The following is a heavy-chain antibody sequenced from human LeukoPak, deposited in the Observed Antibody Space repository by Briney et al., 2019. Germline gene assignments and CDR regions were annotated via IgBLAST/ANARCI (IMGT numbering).Heavy chain of an antibody. V-gene: IGHV1-18*01. CDR2: ISCYNGDT. J-gene: IGHJ5*02. D-gene: IGHD6-13*01. Sequence: ASVKVSCKASGYPFSNHGITWVRQAPGQGLEWMGWISCYNGDTHYAQKFQGRVTMTTDKPTSTAYMELSRLRSDDTAVYYCARLAAAADADWFDPWGQGTLVTVSS. CDR3: ARLAAAADADWFDP. CDR1: GYPFSNHG.